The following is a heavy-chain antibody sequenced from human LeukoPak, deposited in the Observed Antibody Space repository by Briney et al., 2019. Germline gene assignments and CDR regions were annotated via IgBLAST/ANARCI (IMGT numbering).Heavy chain of an antibody. J-gene: IGHJ4*02. D-gene: IGHD2-8*01. CDR1: GFTFSIYE. Sequence: GGSLRLSCAAYGFTFSIYEMNWVRQAPGKGLEWISYIDTSGTTTYYADSVRGRFTVSRDNTKNSLYLQMNTLRADDTAVYYCARDNPMVYATYDHWGQGTLVTVSS. CDR3: ARDNPMVYATYDH. V-gene: IGHV3-48*03. CDR2: IDTSGTTT.